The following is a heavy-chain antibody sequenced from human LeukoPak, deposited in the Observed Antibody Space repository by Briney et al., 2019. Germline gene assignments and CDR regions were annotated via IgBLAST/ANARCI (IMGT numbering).Heavy chain of an antibody. CDR2: ISSSGRTI. CDR1: GFNFSDYY. CDR3: ARDAGELPAYIDY. J-gene: IGHJ4*02. V-gene: IGHV3-11*04. D-gene: IGHD1-26*01. Sequence: GGSLRLSFAASGFNFSDYYMSWLRQTPGKGLEGVAYISSSGRTIYCADSVKGRFTISRDNSKNTLYMQMNSLRAEDTAVYYCARDAGELPAYIDYWGQGTLVTVSS.